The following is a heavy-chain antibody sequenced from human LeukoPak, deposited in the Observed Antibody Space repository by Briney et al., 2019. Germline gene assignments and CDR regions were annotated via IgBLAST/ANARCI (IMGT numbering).Heavy chain of an antibody. CDR3: ARVRPLEGYCSSTSCMGY. CDR1: GYTFTGYY. CDR2: INPNSGGT. V-gene: IGHV1-2*02. J-gene: IGHJ4*02. D-gene: IGHD2-2*01. Sequence: EASVKVSCKASGYTFTGYYMHWVRQAPGQGLEWMGWINPNSGGTNYAQKFQGRVTMTRDTSISTAYMELSRLRSDDTAVYYCARVRPLEGYCSSTSCMGYWGQGTLVTVSS.